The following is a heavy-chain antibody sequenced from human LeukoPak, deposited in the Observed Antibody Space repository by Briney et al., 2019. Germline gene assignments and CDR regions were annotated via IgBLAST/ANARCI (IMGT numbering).Heavy chain of an antibody. CDR3: ARGSPDIVALHDY. V-gene: IGHV5-51*01. J-gene: IGHJ4*02. Sequence: GESLKISRKGSGYSFTIYWIGWVRQMPGKGLEWMGIIYPGDSDTSYSPSFQGQVTISADQSISTAYLQWSSLKASDTAMYYCARGSPDIVALHDYWGQGTLVTVSS. D-gene: IGHD5-12*01. CDR2: IYPGDSDT. CDR1: GYSFTIYW.